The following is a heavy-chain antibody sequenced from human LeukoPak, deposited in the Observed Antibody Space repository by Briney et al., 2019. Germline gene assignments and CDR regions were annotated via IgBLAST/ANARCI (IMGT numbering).Heavy chain of an antibody. J-gene: IGHJ4*02. V-gene: IGHV4-61*02. CDR3: ARRGFFSYGYHI. D-gene: IGHD5-18*01. Sequence: SETLSLTCTVSGGSISSGSYYWSWIRQPAGTGLEWIGRIYTSGSTNYNPSLKSRVTISVDTSKNQFSLKLSSVTAADTAVYYCARRGFFSYGYHIWGQGTLVTVSS. CDR2: IYTSGST. CDR1: GGSISSGSYY.